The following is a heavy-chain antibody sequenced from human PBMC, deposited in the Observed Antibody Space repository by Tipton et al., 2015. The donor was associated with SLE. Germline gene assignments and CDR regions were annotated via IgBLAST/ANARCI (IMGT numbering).Heavy chain of an antibody. J-gene: IGHJ4*02. CDR3: ARVLAAQGGY. Sequence: LRLSCTVSGGSISSGSYYWSWIRQPAGKGLEWIGRIYTSGGTNYNPSLKSRVTISVDTSKNQFSLKLSSVTAADTAVYYCARVLAAQGGYWGQGTLVTVSS. V-gene: IGHV4-61*02. CDR1: GGSISSGSYY. D-gene: IGHD6-6*01. CDR2: IYTSGGT.